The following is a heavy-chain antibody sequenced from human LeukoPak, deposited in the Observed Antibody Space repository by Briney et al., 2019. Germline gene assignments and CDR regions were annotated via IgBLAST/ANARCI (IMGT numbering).Heavy chain of an antibody. CDR1: GGSISSHY. J-gene: IGHJ4*02. Sequence: SETLSLTCTVSGGSISSHYWSWIRQPPGKGLEWIGSIYDSGSTKYNPSLKGRVTISGDTSKNQFSLKLTSVTAADTAVYYCARGLTGTQLDFFDYWGQGTLVTVSS. D-gene: IGHD1-20*01. CDR2: IYDSGST. CDR3: ARGLTGTQLDFFDY. V-gene: IGHV4-59*11.